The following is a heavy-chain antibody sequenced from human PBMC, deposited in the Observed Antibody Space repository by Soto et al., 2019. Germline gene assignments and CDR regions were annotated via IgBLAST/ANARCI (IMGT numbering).Heavy chain of an antibody. Sequence: QVELVQSGAEVKKPGSSVQVSCQASEDTFRNYAISWVRQAPGQGLAWLGGIIPSFGTANYAQKFQGRVTITEDTSANTVYVELSRLRSEDTSVYYCASTKYDSSAYYYWYLGLWGRGTLVTVST. D-gene: IGHD3-22*01. CDR1: EDTFRNYA. CDR3: ASTKYDSSAYYYWYLGL. CDR2: IIPSFGTA. V-gene: IGHV1-69*06. J-gene: IGHJ2*01.